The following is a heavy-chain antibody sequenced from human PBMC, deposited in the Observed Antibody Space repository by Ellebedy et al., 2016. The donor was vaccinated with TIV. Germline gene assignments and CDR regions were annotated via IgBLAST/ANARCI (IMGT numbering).Heavy chain of an antibody. CDR2: IYYSGST. V-gene: IGHV4-39*07. Sequence: MPSETLSLTCTVSGGSISSSNYYWGWIRQPPGKGLEWIGSIYYSGSTFYNPSLKSRVTILVDTSKNQFSLKMNSVTAADTAVYYCARDRNMLRGVVAYWGQGTLVTVSS. J-gene: IGHJ4*02. D-gene: IGHD3-10*01. CDR1: GGSISSSNYY. CDR3: ARDRNMLRGVVAY.